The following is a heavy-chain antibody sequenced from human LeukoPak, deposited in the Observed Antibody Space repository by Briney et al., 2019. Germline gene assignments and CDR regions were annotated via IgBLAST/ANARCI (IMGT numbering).Heavy chain of an antibody. CDR3: ARKLYSSSSRWFDP. J-gene: IGHJ5*02. V-gene: IGHV4-59*01. CDR1: GGSISSYY. D-gene: IGHD6-6*01. CDR2: IYYSGST. Sequence: SETLSLTCTVSGGSISSYYWSWIRQPPGKGLEWIGYIYYSGSTNYNPSLKSRVTIPVDTSKNQFSLKLSSVTAADTAVYYCARKLYSSSSRWFDPWGQGTLVTVSS.